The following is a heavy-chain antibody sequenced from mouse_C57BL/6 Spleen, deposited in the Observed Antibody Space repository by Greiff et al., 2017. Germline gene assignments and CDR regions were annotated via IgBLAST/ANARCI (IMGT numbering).Heavy chain of an antibody. V-gene: IGHV1-15*01. D-gene: IGHD2-5*01. Sequence: VHLVESGAELVRPGASVTLSCKASGYTFTDYEMHWVKQTPVHGLEWIGAIDPETGGTAYNQKFKGKAILTADKSSSTAYMELRSLTSEDSAVYYCTRDYYSNYGFAYWGQGTLVTVSA. J-gene: IGHJ3*01. CDR2: IDPETGGT. CDR3: TRDYYSNYGFAY. CDR1: GYTFTDYE.